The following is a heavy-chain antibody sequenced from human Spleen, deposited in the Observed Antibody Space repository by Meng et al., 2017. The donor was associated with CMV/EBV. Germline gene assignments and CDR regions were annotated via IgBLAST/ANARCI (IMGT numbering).Heavy chain of an antibody. CDR1: GGTFSSYA. D-gene: IGHD3-3*01. CDR2: IIPIFGTA. Sequence: SVKVSSKASGGTFSSYAISWVRQAPGQGLEWMGGIIPIFGTANYAQKFQGRVTITTDESTSTAYMELSSLRSEDTAVYYCARAYSGYHRDFWSGYRPFYYYYGMDVWGQGTTVTVSS. J-gene: IGHJ6*02. CDR3: ARAYSGYHRDFWSGYRPFYYYYGMDV. V-gene: IGHV1-69*05.